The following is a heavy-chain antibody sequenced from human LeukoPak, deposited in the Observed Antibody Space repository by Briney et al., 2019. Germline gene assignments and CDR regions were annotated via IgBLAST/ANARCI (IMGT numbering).Heavy chain of an antibody. J-gene: IGHJ5*02. Sequence: GGSLRLSCAASGFTFSSYSMNWVRQAPGKGLECVSSISSSSYIYYADSVKGRFTTSRDNAKNSLYLQMNSLRAEDTAVYYCARKSMFRGPWGQGTLVTVSS. CDR2: ISSSSYI. V-gene: IGHV3-21*01. D-gene: IGHD3-3*02. CDR3: ARKSMFRGP. CDR1: GFTFSSYS.